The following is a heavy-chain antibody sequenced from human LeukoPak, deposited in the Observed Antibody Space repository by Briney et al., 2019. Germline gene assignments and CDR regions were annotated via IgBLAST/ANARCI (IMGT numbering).Heavy chain of an antibody. Sequence: ASVNVSCKDSVYTLPSYDINWVRQATGRGREWMGWMNPNSGNTGYAQKFQGRVTITRNSSISTAYMELSSLRSEDTAVYYCARGHYEDYWGQGTLVTVSS. CDR2: MNPNSGNT. V-gene: IGHV1-8*03. CDR1: VYTLPSYD. J-gene: IGHJ4*02. CDR3: ARGHYEDY. D-gene: IGHD4-17*01.